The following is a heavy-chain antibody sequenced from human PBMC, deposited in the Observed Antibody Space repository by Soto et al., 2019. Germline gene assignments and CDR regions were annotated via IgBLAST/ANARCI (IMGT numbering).Heavy chain of an antibody. D-gene: IGHD2-15*01. CDR3: ARFSGGSYNTYYFYYGMDV. J-gene: IGHJ6*02. V-gene: IGHV1-18*01. CDR1: GYTFTSYG. CDR2: ISAYNGNT. Sequence: GASVKVSCKASGYTFTSYGISWVRQAPGQGLDWMGWISAYNGNTKYAQDLQGRVTMTTDTSTSTAYMELRSLRSDDTAMYYCARFSGGSYNTYYFYYGMDVWGQRTTVTVSS.